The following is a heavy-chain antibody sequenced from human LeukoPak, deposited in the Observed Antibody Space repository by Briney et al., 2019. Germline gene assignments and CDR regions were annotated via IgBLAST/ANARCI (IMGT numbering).Heavy chain of an antibody. Sequence: SETLSLTCTVPGGSISSGDYYWSWSRQPPGKGLEWIAYMYYSGSAYYNPSLKSRVTMSADTSKNQLSLKLSYVTAADTAVYYCARPYYYDSRIDGGGQGILVTVSS. CDR1: GGSISSGDYY. V-gene: IGHV4-30-4*01. D-gene: IGHD3-22*01. CDR2: MYYSGSA. CDR3: ARPYYYDSRIDG. J-gene: IGHJ4*02.